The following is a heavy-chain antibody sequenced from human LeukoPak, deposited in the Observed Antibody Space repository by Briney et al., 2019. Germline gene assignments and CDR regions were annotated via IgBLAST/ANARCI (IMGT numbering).Heavy chain of an antibody. CDR3: AKGRRDYYYYGMDV. J-gene: IGHJ6*02. CDR2: ISNDGSNE. CDR1: GFTFSTYG. V-gene: IGHV3-30*18. Sequence: GGSLRLSCVASGFTFSTYGIHWVRQAPGKGLEWVAVISNDGSNEYYADPVKGRFTISRDNSKNTLYLQMNSLRAEDTAVYYCAKGRRDYYYYGMDVWGQGTTVTVSS. D-gene: IGHD6-25*01.